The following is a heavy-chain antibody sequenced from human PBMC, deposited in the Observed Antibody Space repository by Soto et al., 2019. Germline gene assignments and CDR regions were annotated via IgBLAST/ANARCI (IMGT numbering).Heavy chain of an antibody. CDR2: ISSSSSYT. CDR1: GFTFSDYY. J-gene: IGHJ4*02. CDR3: GGGGYSSSWIDY. Sequence: QVQLVESGGGLVKPGGSLRLSCAASGFTFSDYYMSWIRQAPGKGLEWVSYISSSSSYTNYADSVKGRFTISRDNAKNSLYLQMNSLRAEDTAVYYCGGGGYSSSWIDYWGQGTLVTVSS. D-gene: IGHD6-13*01. V-gene: IGHV3-11*05.